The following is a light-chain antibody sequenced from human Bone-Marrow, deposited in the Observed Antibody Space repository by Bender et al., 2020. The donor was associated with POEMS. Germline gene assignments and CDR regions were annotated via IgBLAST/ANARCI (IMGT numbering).Light chain of an antibody. CDR3: SSYTSSSTWV. V-gene: IGLV2-14*03. CDR1: RRNVGNYNY. J-gene: IGLJ3*02. CDR2: DVT. Sequence: QSALTQPASVSGSPGQSITISCTGTRRNVGNYNYVSWYVQHPGQAPKLIIHDVTERPSGVPHRFSGSKSGSTASLTISGLQSEDEADYYCSSYTSSSTWVFGGGTKLTVL.